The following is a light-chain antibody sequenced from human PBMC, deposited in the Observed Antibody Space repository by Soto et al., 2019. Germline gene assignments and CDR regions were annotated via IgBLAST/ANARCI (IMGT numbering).Light chain of an antibody. CDR2: TAS. CDR1: HSIAGY. V-gene: IGKV1-39*01. CDR3: QQSYSIPRT. Sequence: DVQMTQSPSSLSASVGDRVTITCRASHSIAGYLNWYQQKPGKAPRLLIYTASNLQSGVPSRFSGSGSGTDFTLTITSLPPEAFAPYYCQQSYSIPRTFGPGTKVDI. J-gene: IGKJ3*01.